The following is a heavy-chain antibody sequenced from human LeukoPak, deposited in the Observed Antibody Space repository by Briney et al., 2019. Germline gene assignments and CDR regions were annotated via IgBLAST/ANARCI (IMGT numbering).Heavy chain of an antibody. J-gene: IGHJ4*02. D-gene: IGHD2-15*01. V-gene: IGHV3-15*01. CDR3: TTIRGFCSGRSCLGY. CDR1: GFIFNNYW. Sequence: GGSQRLSCAPSGFIFNNYWMSWVRQAPGKGLEWVGRIKSKTDGGTTDYAAPVKGRFTISRDDSKNTLYLQMNSLKSEDTAVYYCTTIRGFCSGRSCLGYWGQGTLVTVSS. CDR2: IKSKTDGGTT.